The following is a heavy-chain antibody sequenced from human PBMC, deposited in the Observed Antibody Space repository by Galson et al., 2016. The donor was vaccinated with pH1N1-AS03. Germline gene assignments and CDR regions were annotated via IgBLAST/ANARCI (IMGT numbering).Heavy chain of an antibody. J-gene: IGHJ4*02. Sequence: SLRLSCAASGFIFEHYAMHWVRQAPGKGLEWVSGLSWHSTIIDYADSVKGRFTISRDNAQNSLYLEMSSLRPEDTAVYFCAKEAGDYWGRGVMVTVSS. V-gene: IGHV3-9*01. CDR1: GFIFEHYA. CDR2: LSWHSTII. CDR3: AKEAGDY.